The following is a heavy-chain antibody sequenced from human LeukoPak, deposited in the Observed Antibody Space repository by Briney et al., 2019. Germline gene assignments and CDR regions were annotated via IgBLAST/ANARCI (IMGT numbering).Heavy chain of an antibody. D-gene: IGHD2-15*01. Sequence: PSDTLSLTCTVSGRSISSSSYYWGWIRQPPGKGLEWIGSIYYSGSTYYNPSLKSRITISVDTSKNQFSLKLSSVTAADTAVYYCATLGYCSGGSCRYFDYWGQGTLVTVSS. V-gene: IGHV4-39*01. J-gene: IGHJ4*02. CDR1: GRSISSSSYY. CDR2: IYYSGST. CDR3: ATLGYCSGGSCRYFDY.